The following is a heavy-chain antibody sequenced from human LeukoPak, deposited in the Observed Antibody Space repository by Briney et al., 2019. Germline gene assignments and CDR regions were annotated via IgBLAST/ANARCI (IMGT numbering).Heavy chain of an antibody. CDR2: INHSGST. V-gene: IGHV4-34*01. J-gene: IGHJ4*02. CDR3: ARGRPYFDY. CDR1: GGSFSGYY. Sequence: PSETLSLTCAVYGGSFSGYYWSWIRQPTGKGLEWIGEINHSGSTNYNPSLKSRVTISVDTSKNQFSLKLSSVTAADTAVYYCARGRPYFDYWGQGTLVTVSS.